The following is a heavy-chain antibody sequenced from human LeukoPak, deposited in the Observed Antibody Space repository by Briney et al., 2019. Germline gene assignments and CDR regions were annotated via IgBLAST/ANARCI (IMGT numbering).Heavy chain of an antibody. D-gene: IGHD3-9*01. CDR3: ARGMSLTDDAFDI. J-gene: IGHJ3*02. Sequence: SETLSLTCTVSGGSISSYYWSWIRQPPRKGLEWIGYIYHSGSTYYNPSLKSRVTISVDRSKNQFSLKLSSVTAADTAVYYCARGMSLTDDAFDIWGQGTMVTVSS. CDR2: IYHSGST. V-gene: IGHV4-59*12. CDR1: GGSISSYY.